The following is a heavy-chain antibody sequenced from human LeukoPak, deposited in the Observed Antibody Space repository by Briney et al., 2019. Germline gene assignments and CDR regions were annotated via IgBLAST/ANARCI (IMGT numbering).Heavy chain of an antibody. CDR2: IKQDGSGK. CDR1: GFTFSSYW. V-gene: IGHV3-7*01. D-gene: IGHD3-3*01. Sequence: GGSLRLSCAASGFTFSSYWMSWVRQAPGKGLEWVANIKQDGSGKYYVDSVKGRFTISRDNAKNSLYLQMNSLRAEDTAVYYCARGRSTYYDFWSGYYPYYYYYGMDVWGQGTTVTVSS. CDR3: ARGRSTYYDFWSGYYPYYYYYGMDV. J-gene: IGHJ6*02.